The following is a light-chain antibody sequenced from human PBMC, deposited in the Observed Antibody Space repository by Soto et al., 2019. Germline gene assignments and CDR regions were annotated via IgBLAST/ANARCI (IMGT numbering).Light chain of an antibody. J-gene: IGKJ2*01. Sequence: DIQMTQSPPSLSASVGDTVTITCRASQKIDSYLNWYRQKPGKAPEVLIYSASSLESGVPSRFSGSGSGTDFTLTISSLDPEDSAMYFCQQSYDNPPYTFGQGTKLEIK. CDR1: QKIDSY. CDR2: SAS. CDR3: QQSYDNPPYT. V-gene: IGKV1-39*01.